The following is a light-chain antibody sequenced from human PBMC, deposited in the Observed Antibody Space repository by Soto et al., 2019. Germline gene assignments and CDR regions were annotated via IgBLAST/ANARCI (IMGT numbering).Light chain of an antibody. Sequence: QSALTQPPSASGSPGQSVAISCTGTSSDVGGYNYVSWYQQHPGKAPELMIYEVNNRPSRVSDRFSGSKSGNTASLTISGLQAEDEADYYCSSYTSSNTLYVFGTGTKVTVL. CDR3: SSYTSSNTLYV. CDR1: SSDVGGYNY. V-gene: IGLV2-14*01. J-gene: IGLJ1*01. CDR2: EVN.